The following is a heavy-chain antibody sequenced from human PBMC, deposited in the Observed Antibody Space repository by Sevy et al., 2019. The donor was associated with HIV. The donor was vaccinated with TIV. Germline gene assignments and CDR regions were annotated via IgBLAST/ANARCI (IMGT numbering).Heavy chain of an antibody. J-gene: IGHJ4*02. CDR3: ARDLPPSATTMAHFDY. CDR1: GFIFSSYE. V-gene: IGHV3-48*03. D-gene: IGHD4-17*01. CDR2: ISQSGGTK. Sequence: GGSLRLSCAASGFIFSSYEMSWVRQAPGKGLEWVSHISQSGGTKYYSDSVKGGFTISRDNAKNSLYLQMNSLRAEDTAIYYCARDLPPSATTMAHFDYWGQGTLVTVSS.